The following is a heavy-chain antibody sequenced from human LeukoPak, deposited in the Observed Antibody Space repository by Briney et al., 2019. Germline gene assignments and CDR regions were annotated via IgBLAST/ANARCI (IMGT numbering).Heavy chain of an antibody. CDR2: ISGSGGST. Sequence: GGSLRLSCAASGFTFSSYAMSWVRRAPGKGLEWVSAISGSGGSTYYADSVKGRFTISRDNSKNTLYLQMNSLRAEDTAVYYCAKDSYYDILTGYEDYWGQGTLVTVSS. CDR1: GFTFSSYA. V-gene: IGHV3-23*01. D-gene: IGHD3-9*01. CDR3: AKDSYYDILTGYEDY. J-gene: IGHJ4*02.